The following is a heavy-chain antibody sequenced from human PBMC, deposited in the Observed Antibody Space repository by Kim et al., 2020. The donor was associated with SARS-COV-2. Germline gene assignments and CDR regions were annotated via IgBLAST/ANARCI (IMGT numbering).Heavy chain of an antibody. D-gene: IGHD3-22*01. V-gene: IGHV3-15*01. CDR3: TSRYYYDSSGYMPDY. Sequence: GGSLRLSCAASGFTFSNAWMSWVRQAPGKGLEWVGRIKSKTDGGTTDYAAPVKGRFTISRDDSKNTLYLQMNSLKTEDTAVYYCTSRYYYDSSGYMPDYWGQGTLVTVSS. J-gene: IGHJ4*02. CDR2: IKSKTDGGTT. CDR1: GFTFSNAW.